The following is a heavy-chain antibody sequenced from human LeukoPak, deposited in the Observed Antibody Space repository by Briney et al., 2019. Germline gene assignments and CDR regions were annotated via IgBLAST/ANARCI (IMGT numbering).Heavy chain of an antibody. CDR1: GFIFSDYY. V-gene: IGHV3-11*01. J-gene: IGHJ4*02. CDR2: ISSGGSSI. Sequence: GGSLRLSCAASGFIFSDYYMSWIRQAPGKGLEWVSYISSGGSSIYYADSVKGRFTISRDNAKNSLYLQMNSLRAEDTAVYYCAKTRGSGPFDYWGQGTLVTVSS. D-gene: IGHD3-10*01. CDR3: AKTRGSGPFDY.